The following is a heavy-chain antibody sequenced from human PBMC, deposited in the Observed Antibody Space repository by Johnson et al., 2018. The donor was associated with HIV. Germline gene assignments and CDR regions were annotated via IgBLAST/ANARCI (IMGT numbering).Heavy chain of an antibody. Sequence: VQLVESGGGLVQPGRSLRLSCAASGFTFDDYAMHWVRQAPGKGLEWVSGISWNGGSTGYADSVKGRFTISRDNTKNSLHLQMNSLRGEDTALYYCARGFVRISMILVADAFDLWGQGTMVTVSS. CDR3: ARGFVRISMILVADAFDL. D-gene: IGHD3-22*01. CDR1: GFTFDDYA. CDR2: ISWNGGST. J-gene: IGHJ3*01. V-gene: IGHV3-9*01.